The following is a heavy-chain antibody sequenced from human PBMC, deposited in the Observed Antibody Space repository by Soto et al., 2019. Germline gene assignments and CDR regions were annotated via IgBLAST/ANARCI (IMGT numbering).Heavy chain of an antibody. D-gene: IGHD5-18*01. CDR3: ARMESFGSLTCFDS. J-gene: IGHJ5*01. CDR1: GYTFTNND. Sequence: AASVKVSCKASGYTFTNNDVSWVRQATGQGLEWMGWMNPGSGDTGYAQKFQGRVTMTRDISIATAYMELNSLTSEDTAIYYCARMESFGSLTCFDSWGQGTLVTVSS. CDR2: MNPGSGDT. V-gene: IGHV1-8*02.